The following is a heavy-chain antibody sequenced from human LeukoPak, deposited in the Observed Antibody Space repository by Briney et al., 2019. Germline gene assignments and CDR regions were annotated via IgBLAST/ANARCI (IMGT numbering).Heavy chain of an antibody. Sequence: ASVKVSCKASGYTFTGYYIYWVRQAPGQGLEWMGRINPNSGDTNYAQKFQGRVTMTRNTSISTAYMELSRLRSDDTAVYYCAKDFSYGDYSDYWGQGTLVTVSS. J-gene: IGHJ4*02. V-gene: IGHV1-2*06. CDR1: GYTFTGYY. CDR3: AKDFSYGDYSDY. D-gene: IGHD4-17*01. CDR2: INPNSGDT.